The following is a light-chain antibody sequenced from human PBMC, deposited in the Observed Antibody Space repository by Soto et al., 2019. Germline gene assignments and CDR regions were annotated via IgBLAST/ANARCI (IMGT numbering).Light chain of an antibody. J-gene: IGLJ1*01. CDR3: ASYAGSRTYV. CDR1: SGIGNYNL. V-gene: IGLV2-23*02. Sequence: QCALTQPDSVYGSPGQSFTMSCSGSGIGNYNLVSWYQHLPGRAPKLLIFEVTMRPSGISDRFSVSKSASTASLTISGLQAEDEGDYYCASYAGSRTYVFGSGTKVTVL. CDR2: EVT.